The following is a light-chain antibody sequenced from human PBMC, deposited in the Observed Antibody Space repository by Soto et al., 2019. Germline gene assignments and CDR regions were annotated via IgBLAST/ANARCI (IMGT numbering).Light chain of an antibody. Sequence: QSVMTQPPSVSAAPGQKVTISCSGSSSNIGGNSVSWYQQLPGTAPKLLIYDDNKRPSGIPDRFSGSKSGTSATLGITGFQTGDEADYYCCSYAGSYLSVFGGGTKLTVL. J-gene: IGLJ2*01. CDR3: CSYAGSYLSV. CDR1: SSNIGGNS. CDR2: DDN. V-gene: IGLV1-51*01.